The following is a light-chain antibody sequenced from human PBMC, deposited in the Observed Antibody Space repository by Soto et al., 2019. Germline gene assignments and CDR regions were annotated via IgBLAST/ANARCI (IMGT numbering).Light chain of an antibody. V-gene: IGLV2-11*01. CDR1: NSDVGGYNF. J-gene: IGLJ1*01. CDR3: CSYAGTYTFV. Sequence: QSVLTPPRSVSGSPGQSVTISCTGTNSDVGGYNFVSWYQQLPGKAPKLMISAVSQRPSGVSNRFSGSKSGDTASLTISGLETEDEADYYCCSYAGTYTFVFGTGTKVTVL. CDR2: AVS.